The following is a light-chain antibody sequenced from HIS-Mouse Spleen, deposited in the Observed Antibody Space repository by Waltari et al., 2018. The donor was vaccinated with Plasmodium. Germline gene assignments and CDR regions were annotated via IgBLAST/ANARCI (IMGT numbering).Light chain of an antibody. CDR1: ALPKKY. J-gene: IGLJ3*02. Sequence: SYELTQPPSVSVSPGQTARITCSGDALPKKYASWYQQKSGQAPVLVIYEDSKRPSGIPEGSSGSSSGTMATLTSSGAQVEDEADYYCYSTDSSGNHRVFGGGTKLTVL. V-gene: IGLV3-10*01. CDR3: YSTDSSGNHRV. CDR2: EDS.